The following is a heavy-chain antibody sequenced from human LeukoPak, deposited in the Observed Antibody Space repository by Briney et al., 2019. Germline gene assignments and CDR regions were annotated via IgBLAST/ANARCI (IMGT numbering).Heavy chain of an antibody. CDR1: GFTFSSYG. J-gene: IGHJ4*02. D-gene: IGHD6-13*01. V-gene: IGHV3-30*18. CDR3: AKDLSSSSWYVGNFDY. CDR2: ISYDGSNK. Sequence: GRSLRLSCAASGFTFSSYGMHWVRQAPGKGLEWVAVISYDGSNKYYADSVKGRFTIPRDNSKNTLYLQMNSLRAEDTAVYYCAKDLSSSSWYVGNFDYWGQGTLVTVSS.